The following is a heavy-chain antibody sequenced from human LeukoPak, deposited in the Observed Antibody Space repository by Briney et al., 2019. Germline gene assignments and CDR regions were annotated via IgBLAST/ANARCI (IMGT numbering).Heavy chain of an antibody. V-gene: IGHV1-2*02. CDR2: TNPTSGGT. CDR1: GYTFTTYW. Sequence: ASVKVSCKASGYTFTTYWIHWVRQAPGQGLEWMGWTNPTSGGTNYAQKFQGRVTMTRDTSISTAYMELSRLTSDDTAVYYCARGVLSGYYGRYFDYWGQGALVTVSS. D-gene: IGHD3-9*01. CDR3: ARGVLSGYYGRYFDY. J-gene: IGHJ4*02.